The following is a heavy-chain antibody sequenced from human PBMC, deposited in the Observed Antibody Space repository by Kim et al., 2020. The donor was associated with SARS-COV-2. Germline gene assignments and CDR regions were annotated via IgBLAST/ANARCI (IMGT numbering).Heavy chain of an antibody. Sequence: SETLSLTCAVYGGSFSGYYWSWIRQPPGKGLEWIGEINHSGSTNYNPSLKSRVTISVDTSKNQFSLKLSSATAADMAVYYCARGWDYYGSGSYYKRFDP. D-gene: IGHD3-10*01. V-gene: IGHV4-34*01. CDR3: ARGWDYYGSGSYYKRFDP. CDR2: INHSGST. J-gene: IGHJ5*02. CDR1: GGSFSGYY.